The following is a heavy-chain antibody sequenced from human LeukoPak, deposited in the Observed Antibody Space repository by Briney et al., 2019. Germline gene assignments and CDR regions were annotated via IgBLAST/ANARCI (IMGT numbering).Heavy chain of an antibody. Sequence: ASETLSLTCTVSGDSISSYYWSWIRQPPGKGLEWTGYIYTSGGTNYIPSLKGRVTISIDTSKNQFSLKLSSVTAADSAVYYCARLTRLSTSPDRYYLDYWGQGTLVTVSS. J-gene: IGHJ4*02. CDR1: GDSISSYY. CDR2: IYTSGGT. D-gene: IGHD6-6*01. CDR3: ARLTRLSTSPDRYYLDY. V-gene: IGHV4-4*09.